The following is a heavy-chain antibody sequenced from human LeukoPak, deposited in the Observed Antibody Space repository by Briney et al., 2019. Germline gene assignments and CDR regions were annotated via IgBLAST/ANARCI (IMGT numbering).Heavy chain of an antibody. J-gene: IGHJ6*04. CDR2: IYYSGST. Sequence: SQTLSLTCTVSGGYISSGGYYWSWIRQHPGKGLEWIGYIYYSGSTYYNPSLKSRVTISVDTSKNQFSLKLSSVTAADTAVYYCAREMTTVTTRYGMEVWGKGTTVTVSS. CDR1: GGYISSGGYY. CDR3: AREMTTVTTRYGMEV. D-gene: IGHD4-17*01. V-gene: IGHV4-31*03.